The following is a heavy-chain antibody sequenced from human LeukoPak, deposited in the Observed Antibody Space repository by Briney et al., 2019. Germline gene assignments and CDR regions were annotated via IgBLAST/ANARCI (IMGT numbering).Heavy chain of an antibody. Sequence: ASVKVSCKASGYTFTRYGISWVRQAPGHGLEWMGWISAYNGNTNYGQRLQGRVTMTTDTSTSTAYMELRSLRSDDTAVYYCARGDYYDRSGMDGYFQHWGQGTLVTVSS. CDR1: GYTFTRYG. CDR2: ISAYNGNT. CDR3: ARGDYYDRSGMDGYFQH. V-gene: IGHV1-18*01. J-gene: IGHJ1*01. D-gene: IGHD3-22*01.